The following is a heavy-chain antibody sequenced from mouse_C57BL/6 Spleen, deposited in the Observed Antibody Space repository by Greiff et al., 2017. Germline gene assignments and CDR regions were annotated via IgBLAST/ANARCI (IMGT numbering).Heavy chain of an antibody. CDR2: IYPGDGDT. Sequence: QVQLKESGPELVKPGASVKISCKASGYAFSSSWMNWVKQRPGKGLEWIGRIYPGDGDTNYNGKFKGKATLTADKSSSTAYMQLSRLKSEDSAVYFCARMLLRRENWYFDVWGTGTTVTVSS. CDR3: ARMLLRRENWYFDV. D-gene: IGHD1-1*01. V-gene: IGHV1-82*01. J-gene: IGHJ1*03. CDR1: GYAFSSSW.